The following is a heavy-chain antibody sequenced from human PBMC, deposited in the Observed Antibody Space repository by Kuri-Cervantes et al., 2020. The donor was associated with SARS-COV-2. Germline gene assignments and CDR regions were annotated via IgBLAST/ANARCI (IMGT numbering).Heavy chain of an antibody. V-gene: IGHV4-4*07. D-gene: IGHD2-2*01. CDR2: IYTSGST. J-gene: IGHJ4*02. Sequence: GSLRLSCTVSGGSISSYYWSWIRQPAGKGLEWIGRIYTSGSTNYNPSLKSRVTMSVDTSKNQFSLKLSSVTAADTAVYCCARGRPPIYLGYCSSTSCHRYYFDYWGQGTLVTVSS. CDR3: ARGRPPIYLGYCSSTSCHRYYFDY. CDR1: GGSISSYY.